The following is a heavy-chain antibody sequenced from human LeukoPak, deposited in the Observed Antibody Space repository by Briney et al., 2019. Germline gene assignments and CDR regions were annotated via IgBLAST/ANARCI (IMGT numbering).Heavy chain of an antibody. D-gene: IGHD3-22*01. V-gene: IGHV4-34*01. CDR2: INHSGST. J-gene: IGHJ4*02. CDR3: ARASYSYDINGWVPFDY. Sequence: SETLSLTCAVYGGSLSGYYWSWIRQPPGKGLEWIGEINHSGSTNYNPSLKSRVTISVDTSKNQFSLRLSSVTAADTAVYYCARASYSYDINGWVPFDYWGQGTLVTVSS. CDR1: GGSLSGYY.